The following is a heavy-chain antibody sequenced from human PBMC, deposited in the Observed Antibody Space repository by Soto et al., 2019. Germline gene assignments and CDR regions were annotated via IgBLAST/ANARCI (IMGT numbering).Heavy chain of an antibody. V-gene: IGHV4-39*01. D-gene: IGHD3-9*01. CDR2: IYYIGST. J-gene: IGHJ4*02. Sequence: SETLSLTCTVSGGSISSSSYYWGWIRQPPGKGLEWIGSIYYIGSTYYNPSLKSRITISIDTSKNQFSLNLSSVTAADTAVYYCTNVLTGKGPDYWGQGTLVTVPS. CDR1: GGSISSSSYY. CDR3: TNVLTGKGPDY.